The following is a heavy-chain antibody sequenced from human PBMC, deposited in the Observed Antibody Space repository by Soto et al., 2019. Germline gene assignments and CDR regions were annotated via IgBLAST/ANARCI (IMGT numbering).Heavy chain of an antibody. Sequence: PSETLSLTCTVSGGSISSGGYYWRWIRQHPGKGLEWIGYIYYSGSTYYNPSLKSRVTISVDTSKNQFSLKLSSVTAADTAVYYCARDSYGDLTAFDIWGQGTMVTVSS. CDR3: ARDSYGDLTAFDI. CDR1: GGSISSGGYY. CDR2: IYYSGST. V-gene: IGHV4-31*03. D-gene: IGHD5-18*01. J-gene: IGHJ3*02.